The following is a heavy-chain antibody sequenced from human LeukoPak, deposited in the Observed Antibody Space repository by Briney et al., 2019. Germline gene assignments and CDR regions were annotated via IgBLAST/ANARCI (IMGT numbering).Heavy chain of an antibody. CDR3: AREGDGSNSGFAY. CDR2: ISSTTVI. V-gene: IGHV3-69-1*01. D-gene: IGHD4-11*01. Sequence: GGSLRLSCAVSGFRFSGYNMNWVRQAPGKGLEWIAYISSTTVIYYADSVEGRFTVSRDNAHDSLYLQMSSLTLGDTAVYFCAREGDGSNSGFAYWGQGTLVTVSS. CDR1: GFRFSGYN. J-gene: IGHJ4*02.